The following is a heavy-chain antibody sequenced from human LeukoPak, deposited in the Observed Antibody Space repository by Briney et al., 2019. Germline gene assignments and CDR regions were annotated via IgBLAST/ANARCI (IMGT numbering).Heavy chain of an antibody. D-gene: IGHD3-16*02. J-gene: IGHJ4*02. CDR3: ARGRDYVWGSYQGGYFDY. CDR2: ISYDGSNK. V-gene: IGHV3-30-3*01. Sequence: GSLRLSCAASGFTVSSYAMHWVRQAPGKGLEWVAVISYDGSNKYYADSVKGRFTISRDNSKNTLYLQMNSLRAEDTAVYYCARGRDYVWGSYQGGYFDYWGQGTLVTVSS. CDR1: GFTVSSYA.